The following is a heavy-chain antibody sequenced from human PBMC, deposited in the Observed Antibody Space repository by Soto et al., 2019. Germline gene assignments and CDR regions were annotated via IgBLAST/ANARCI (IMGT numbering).Heavy chain of an antibody. CDR1: GFMFTKHW. Sequence: EVQLVESGGGAVQPGGSLRISCVVSGFMFTKHWMGWVRQVPGKWLEWLANINEDGSEKNYVDSVKVRFSISRDNAKNSLYLQMSSLRAEDTAVYYCARCGSYGFVWLYYYDMDVWGQGTAVTVSS. D-gene: IGHD5-18*01. CDR3: ARCGSYGFVWLYYYDMDV. CDR2: INEDGSEK. J-gene: IGHJ6*02. V-gene: IGHV3-7*01.